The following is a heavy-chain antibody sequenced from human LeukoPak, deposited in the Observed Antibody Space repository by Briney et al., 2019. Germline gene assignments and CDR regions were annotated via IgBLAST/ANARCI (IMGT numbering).Heavy chain of an antibody. Sequence: GGSLRLSCTASGFTFGDYARSWFRQAPGKGLEWVGFIRSKAYGGTTEYAASVKGRFTISRDDSKSIAYLQMNSLKTEDTAVYYCTRVRGSGWYTNYWGQGTLVTVSS. CDR3: TRVRGSGWYTNY. V-gene: IGHV3-49*03. CDR1: GFTFGDYA. D-gene: IGHD6-19*01. CDR2: IRSKAYGGTT. J-gene: IGHJ4*02.